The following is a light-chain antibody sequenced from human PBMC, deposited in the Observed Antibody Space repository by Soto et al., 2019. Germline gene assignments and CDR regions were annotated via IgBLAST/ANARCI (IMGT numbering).Light chain of an antibody. CDR1: QTIIRY. CDR3: QQSYSTLFT. CDR2: AAS. J-gene: IGKJ3*01. Sequence: DLPMTQSPSSLSASVGDRVTITCRASQTIIRYLNWYQQKPGRAPNLLIYAASSLHTGVPSRFSASGSGTEFTLTISSLQPEDSATYYCQQSYSTLFTFGPGTRVEIK. V-gene: IGKV1-39*01.